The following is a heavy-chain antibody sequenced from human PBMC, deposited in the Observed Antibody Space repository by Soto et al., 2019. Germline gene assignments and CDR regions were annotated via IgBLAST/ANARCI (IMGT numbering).Heavy chain of an antibody. CDR3: ARNITRVEDFSSDYYGMDV. CDR1: GYIFTSYW. D-gene: IGHD3-3*01. J-gene: IGHJ6*02. CDR2: IYPGDSDT. V-gene: IGHV5-51*01. Sequence: GESLKISCKGSGYIFTSYWIGWVRQMPGKGLEWMGIIYPGDSDTRYSPSFQGQVTISADKSISTAYLQWSSLKASDTAMYYCARNITRVEDFSSDYYGMDVWGQGTTVPVSS.